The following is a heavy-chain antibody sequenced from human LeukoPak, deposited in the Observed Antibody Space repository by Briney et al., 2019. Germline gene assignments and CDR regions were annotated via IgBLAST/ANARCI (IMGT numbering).Heavy chain of an antibody. Sequence: GGSLRLSCAASGFTFSTFAMIWVRQPPGKGLEWVSSIFPSGGEIHYADSVKGRFTISRDNSKNTLYLQMNSLRAEDTAVYYCAKSHLTMIGTAGYFDYWGQGTLVTVSS. CDR3: AKSHLTMIGTAGYFDY. V-gene: IGHV3-23*01. J-gene: IGHJ4*02. CDR2: IFPSGGEI. D-gene: IGHD3-22*01. CDR1: GFTFSTFA.